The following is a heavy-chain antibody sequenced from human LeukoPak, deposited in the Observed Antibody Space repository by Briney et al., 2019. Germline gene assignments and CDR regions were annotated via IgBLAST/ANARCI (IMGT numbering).Heavy chain of an antibody. CDR3: ARDYYGSGSYWAMDDAFDI. D-gene: IGHD3-10*01. J-gene: IGHJ3*02. Sequence: GGSLRLSCAASGFTFTSYSSTWVRQAPGKGLEWVSSISSDSTYIYYADSVKGRFTISRDNAKNSLYLQMNSLRAEDTAVYYCARDYYGSGSYWAMDDAFDIWGQGTMVTVSS. CDR2: ISSDSTYI. V-gene: IGHV3-21*01. CDR1: GFTFTSYS.